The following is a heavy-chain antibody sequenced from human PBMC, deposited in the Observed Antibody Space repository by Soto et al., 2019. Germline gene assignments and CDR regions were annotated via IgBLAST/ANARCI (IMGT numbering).Heavy chain of an antibody. CDR3: ASIAAAGKIY. Sequence: EVQLVESGGGLVQPGGSLRLSCAASGFTFSSYSMNWVRQAPGKGLEWVSYISSSSSTIYYADSVKGRFTISRDNAKNSLYLQMNSLRDEDTAGYYCASIAAAGKIYWGQGTLVTVSS. CDR2: ISSSSSTI. J-gene: IGHJ4*02. CDR1: GFTFSSYS. V-gene: IGHV3-48*02. D-gene: IGHD6-13*01.